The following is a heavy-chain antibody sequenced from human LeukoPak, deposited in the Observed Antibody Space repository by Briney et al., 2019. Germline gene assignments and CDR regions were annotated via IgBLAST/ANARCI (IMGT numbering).Heavy chain of an antibody. D-gene: IGHD2-2*02. CDR1: GGSFSGYY. CDR3: ARATHCSSATCYRPFDY. CDR2: INHSGRT. V-gene: IGHV4-34*01. Sequence: SETLSLTCAVYGGSFSGYYWSWIRQPPGKGLEWIGEINHSGRTNYNPSLKSRVTLSVDTSKSQFSLKLTSVTAADTAVYYYARATHCSSATCYRPFDYWGQGTLVTVSS. J-gene: IGHJ4*02.